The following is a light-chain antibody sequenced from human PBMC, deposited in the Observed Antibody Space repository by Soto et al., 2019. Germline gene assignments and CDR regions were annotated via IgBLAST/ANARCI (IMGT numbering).Light chain of an antibody. Sequence: QSALTQPPSASSTPGQTVTISCSGSTSNIGTFYVYWYQHLPGTAPKLLIYLGDQRASGVSDRFSGSKSGTSASLAINGLRSDDEADHYCAAWDDNLNAYVFGSGTKLTVL. J-gene: IGLJ1*01. V-gene: IGLV1-47*02. CDR1: TSNIGTFY. CDR3: AAWDDNLNAYV. CDR2: LGD.